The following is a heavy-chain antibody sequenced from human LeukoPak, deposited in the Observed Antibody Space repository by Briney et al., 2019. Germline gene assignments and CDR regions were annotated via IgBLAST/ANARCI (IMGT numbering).Heavy chain of an antibody. J-gene: IGHJ4*02. CDR2: ISYDGSNK. Sequence: PGGPLRLSCAASGFTFSSYGMHWVRQAPGKGLEWVAVISYDGSNKYYADSVKGRFTISRDNSKNTLYLQMNSLRAEDTAVYYCAKGPSGSYYNSSFDYWGQGTLATVSS. CDR1: GFTFSSYG. CDR3: AKGPSGSYYNSSFDY. D-gene: IGHD3-10*01. V-gene: IGHV3-30*18.